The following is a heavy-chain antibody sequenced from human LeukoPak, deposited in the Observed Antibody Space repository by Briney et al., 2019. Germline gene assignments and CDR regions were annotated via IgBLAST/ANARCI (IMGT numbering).Heavy chain of an antibody. D-gene: IGHD3-3*01. V-gene: IGHV3-30*02. CDR2: IRNDGSNT. CDR3: ARTAGWSGPDY. J-gene: IGHJ4*02. Sequence: GGSLGLSCAASGFTFTSNGMHWVRQAPGKGLEWVAFIRNDGSNTYYADSVKGRFTISRDISKNMLFLQMNSLRAEDTAVYYCARTAGWSGPDYWGQGTLVTVSS. CDR1: GFTFTSNG.